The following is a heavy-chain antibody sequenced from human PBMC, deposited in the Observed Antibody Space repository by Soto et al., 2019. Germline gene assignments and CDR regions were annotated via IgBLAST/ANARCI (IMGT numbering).Heavy chain of an antibody. D-gene: IGHD3-3*01. CDR1: GGTFSSYA. V-gene: IGHV1-69*13. CDR2: IIPIFGTA. J-gene: IGHJ4*02. Sequence: SVKVSCKASGGTFSSYAISWVRRAPGQGLEWMGGIIPIFGTANYAQKFQGRVTITADESTSTAYMELSSLRSEDTAVYYCARGSYYYDFWSGYYTGGLDYWGQGTLVTVSS. CDR3: ARGSYYYDFWSGYYTGGLDY.